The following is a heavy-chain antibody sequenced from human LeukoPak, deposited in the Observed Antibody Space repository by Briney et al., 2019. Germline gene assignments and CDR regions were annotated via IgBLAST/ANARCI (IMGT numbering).Heavy chain of an antibody. CDR1: SGSISSSSYY. V-gene: IGHV4-39*01. Sequence: SETLSLTCTVSSGSISSSSYYWGWIRQPPGKGLEWIGSIYYSGSTYYNPSLKSRVTISVDTSKNQFSLKLSSVTAADTAVYYWARLTYYYDSSGYYYSRLPYFDYWGQGTLVTVSS. CDR2: IYYSGST. J-gene: IGHJ4*02. D-gene: IGHD3-22*01. CDR3: ARLTYYYDSSGYYYSRLPYFDY.